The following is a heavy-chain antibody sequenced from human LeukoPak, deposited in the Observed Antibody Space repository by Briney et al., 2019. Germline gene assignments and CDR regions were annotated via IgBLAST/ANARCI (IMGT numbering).Heavy chain of an antibody. CDR2: INHSGST. V-gene: IGHV4-34*01. D-gene: IGHD6-13*01. CDR1: GGPFSGYY. Sequence: SETLSLTCAVYGGPFSGYYWSWIRQPPGKGLEWIGEINHSGSTNYNPSLKSRVTISVDTSKNQSSLKLSSVTAADTAVYYCARGLGSSWPHYWGQGTLVTVSA. J-gene: IGHJ4*02. CDR3: ARGLGSSWPHY.